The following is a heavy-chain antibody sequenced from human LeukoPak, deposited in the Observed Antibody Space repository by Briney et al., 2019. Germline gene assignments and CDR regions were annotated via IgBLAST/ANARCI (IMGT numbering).Heavy chain of an antibody. V-gene: IGHV4-30-2*01. Sequence: PSETLSLTCTVSGGSISSGGYYWSWIRQPPGKGLEWIGYIYHSGSTYYNPSLKSRVTISVDRSKNQFSLKLSSVTAADTAVYYCARFSSLDAFDIWGQGTMVTVSS. CDR2: IYHSGST. D-gene: IGHD6-13*01. J-gene: IGHJ3*02. CDR1: GGSISSGGYY. CDR3: ARFSSLDAFDI.